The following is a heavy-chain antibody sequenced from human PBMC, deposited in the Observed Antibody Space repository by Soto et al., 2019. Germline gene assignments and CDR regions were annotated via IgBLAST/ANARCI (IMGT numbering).Heavy chain of an antibody. CDR3: ASGGFGELSPYNWFDP. Sequence: SVKVSCKASGGTFSSYAISWVRQAPGQGLEWMGGIIPIFGTANYAQKFQGRVTITADESTSTAYMELSSLRSEDTAVYYCASGGFGELSPYNWFDPWGQGTLVTVSS. J-gene: IGHJ5*02. CDR2: IIPIFGTA. CDR1: GGTFSSYA. D-gene: IGHD3-10*01. V-gene: IGHV1-69*13.